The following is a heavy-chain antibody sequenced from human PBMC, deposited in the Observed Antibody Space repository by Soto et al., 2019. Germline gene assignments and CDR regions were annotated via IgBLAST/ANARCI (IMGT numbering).Heavy chain of an antibody. J-gene: IGHJ4*02. CDR1: ADSFSSYG. Sequence: QVQLVQSGAEVKEPGSAVKVSCKAPADSFSSYGISWVRQAPGQGLEWMGGIIPIFGTTNYAEKFQGRVKITADESTNTAYIELSRLRSEEQALYYCARVFPDGWVETGVVRGYLDTWGRGTLVTVSS. CDR3: ARVFPDGWVETGVVRGYLDT. V-gene: IGHV1-69*01. D-gene: IGHD3-3*01. CDR2: IIPIFGTT.